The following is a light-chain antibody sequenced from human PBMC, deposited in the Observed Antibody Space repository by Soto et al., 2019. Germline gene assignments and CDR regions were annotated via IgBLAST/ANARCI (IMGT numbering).Light chain of an antibody. CDR2: KAS. V-gene: IGKV1-5*03. CDR3: QQFNNWPRT. CDR1: QTISSW. Sequence: IPRTQSPSTLSGSVGDRVTITCRASQTISSWLAWYQQKPGKAPKLLIYKASTLKSGVPSRFSGSGSGTEFTLTISSLQSEDFAIYYCQQFNNWPRTFGQGTKVDIK. J-gene: IGKJ1*01.